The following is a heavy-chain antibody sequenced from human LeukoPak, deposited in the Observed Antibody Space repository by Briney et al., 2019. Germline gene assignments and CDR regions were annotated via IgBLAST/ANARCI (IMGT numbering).Heavy chain of an antibody. J-gene: IGHJ2*01. CDR1: GFTFSSYW. CDR2: IKQDGCEK. D-gene: IGHD3-10*01. V-gene: IGHV3-7*01. CDR3: ARVKGFVTMVRGVSYWYFDL. Sequence: GGSLRLSCAASGFTFSSYWMSWVRQAPGKGLEWVANIKQDGCEKYYVDSVKGRFTISRDNAKNSLYLQMNSLRAEDTAVYYCARVKGFVTMVRGVSYWYFDLWGRGTLVTVSS.